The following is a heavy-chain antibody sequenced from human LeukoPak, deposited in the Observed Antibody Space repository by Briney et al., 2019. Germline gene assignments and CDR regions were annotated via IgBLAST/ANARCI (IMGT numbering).Heavy chain of an antibody. CDR3: AKDSGSSHQTYAFDI. J-gene: IGHJ3*02. Sequence: PGGSLRLSCAASGFTFDDYAMHWVRQAPGKGLEWVSGISWNSGSIGYADSVKGRFTISRDNAKNSLYLQMNSLRAEDTALYYRAKDSGSSHQTYAFDIWGQGTMVTVSS. D-gene: IGHD6-6*01. CDR1: GFTFDDYA. CDR2: ISWNSGSI. V-gene: IGHV3-9*01.